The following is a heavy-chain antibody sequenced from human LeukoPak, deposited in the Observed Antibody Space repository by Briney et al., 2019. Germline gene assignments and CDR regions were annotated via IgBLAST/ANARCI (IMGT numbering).Heavy chain of an antibody. CDR3: AKTLVGELSLTVGY. CDR1: GCTFDDYA. D-gene: IGHD3-16*02. CDR2: ISGDGGST. Sequence: GGSLRLSCAASGCTFDDYAMHWVRQAPAKGLEWVSLISGDGGSTYYADSVKGRFTISRDNSKNSLYLQMNSLRTEDTALYYYAKTLVGELSLTVGYWGQGTLVTVSS. V-gene: IGHV3-43*02. J-gene: IGHJ4*02.